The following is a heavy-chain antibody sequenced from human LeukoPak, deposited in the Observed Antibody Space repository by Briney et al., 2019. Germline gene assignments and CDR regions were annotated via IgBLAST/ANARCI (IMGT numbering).Heavy chain of an antibody. Sequence: PGGSLRLSCAASGFTFSNYGMHWVRQAPGEGLEWVAVISFDENEYYADSVRGRFTVSRDNSKNTLYLQMNSLRGEDTAVYYCARGAEADDAFDIWGQGTMVTVSS. CDR2: ISFDENE. V-gene: IGHV3-30*03. CDR1: GFTFSNYG. J-gene: IGHJ3*02. D-gene: IGHD6-19*01. CDR3: ARGAEADDAFDI.